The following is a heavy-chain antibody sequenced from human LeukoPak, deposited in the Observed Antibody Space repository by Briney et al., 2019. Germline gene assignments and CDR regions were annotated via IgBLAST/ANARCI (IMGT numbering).Heavy chain of an antibody. CDR1: VYTFTSYG. CDR3: AGVCGGGYCSSTSCSALYSSSWCPDY. J-gene: IGHJ4*02. CDR2: IRAFKGNT. V-gene: IGHV1-18*01. D-gene: IGHD2-2*01. Sequence: ASEKVSCTASVYTFTSYGISWVRQAPGQGLEWMGWIRAFKGNTKDAKKLQGRDTKTTNTAPGTAYMELRSLGSDDTAVYDCAGVCGGGYCSSTSCSALYSSSWCPDYWGQGTLVTVSS.